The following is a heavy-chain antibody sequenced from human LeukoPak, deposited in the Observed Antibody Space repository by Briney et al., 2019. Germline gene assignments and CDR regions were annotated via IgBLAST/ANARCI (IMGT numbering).Heavy chain of an antibody. CDR2: VYHSGTT. Sequence: PSETLSLTCTVSGGSISNYYWGWIRQPPGKGLEWIGDVYHSGTTNYNPSLKSRVAISVDTSKNQFSLRLSSVTAADTAVYYCARGTGFDPWGQGTLVTVSS. J-gene: IGHJ5*02. D-gene: IGHD1/OR15-1a*01. V-gene: IGHV4-59*08. CDR1: GGSISNYY. CDR3: ARGTGFDP.